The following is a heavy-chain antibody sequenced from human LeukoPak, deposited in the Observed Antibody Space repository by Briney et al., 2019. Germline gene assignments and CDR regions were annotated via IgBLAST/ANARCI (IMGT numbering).Heavy chain of an antibody. D-gene: IGHD3-16*01. CDR2: IYYSGST. CDR1: GGSISSGDYY. Sequence: PSETLSLTCTVSGGSISSGDYYWSWIRQPPGKGLEWIGYIYYSGSTYYNPSLKSRVTISGDTSTNQFSLKPTSVTADDTAIYYCAGRFYFDLWGRGTLVTVSS. CDR3: AGRFYFDL. V-gene: IGHV4-30-4*08. J-gene: IGHJ2*01.